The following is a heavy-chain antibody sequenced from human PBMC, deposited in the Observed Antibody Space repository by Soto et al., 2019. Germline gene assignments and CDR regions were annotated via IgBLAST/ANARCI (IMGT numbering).Heavy chain of an antibody. D-gene: IGHD6-19*01. CDR2: LSGSGTST. CDR3: AKATTNGGWFNPFDS. CDR1: GFSFVNYA. V-gene: IGHV3-23*01. J-gene: IGHJ4*02. Sequence: PWGSLRLSCAASGFSFVNYAMSWVRQAPGKGLEWVSGLSGSGTSTYYADSVKGRFTISRDNSRDTLFLQMNSLTADDTAVYYCAKATTNGGWFNPFDSWGQGALVTVSS.